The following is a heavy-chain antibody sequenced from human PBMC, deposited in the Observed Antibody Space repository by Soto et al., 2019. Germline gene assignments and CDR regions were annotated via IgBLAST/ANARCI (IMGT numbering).Heavy chain of an antibody. CDR2: IWYDGSKK. J-gene: IGHJ4*02. CDR3: AVDFSVAAIAVGFDY. D-gene: IGHD6-19*01. Sequence: QVQLVESGGGVVQPGRSLRLSCAASGFTFSTYAMHWVRQAPGKGLEWVADIWYDGSKKNYADSVKGRFTISRDNSKDNLYLQMNSLKAEDAAVYYCAVDFSVAAIAVGFDYWGQGTLVTVS. CDR1: GFTFSTYA. V-gene: IGHV3-33*08.